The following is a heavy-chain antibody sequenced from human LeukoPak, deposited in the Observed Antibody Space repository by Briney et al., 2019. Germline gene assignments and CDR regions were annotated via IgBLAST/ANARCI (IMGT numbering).Heavy chain of an antibody. CDR3: ARDSGYCRGGSCPFDS. CDR2: ISTSGGTI. Sequence: GGSLRLSCAGTGFTFSDYEMSWVRQAPGKGLEWVSYISTSGGTIYYADSVRGRFTISRDNGKSSLFLQMNSLRAEDTALYYCARDSGYCRGGSCPFDSWGQGTLVTISS. CDR1: GFTFSDYE. D-gene: IGHD2-15*01. V-gene: IGHV3-48*03. J-gene: IGHJ4*02.